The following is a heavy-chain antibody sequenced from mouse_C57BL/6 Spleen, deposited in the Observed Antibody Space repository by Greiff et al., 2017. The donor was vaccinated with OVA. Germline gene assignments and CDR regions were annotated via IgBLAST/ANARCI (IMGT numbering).Heavy chain of an antibody. CDR2: IYPGSGST. Sequence: VQLQQPGAELVKPGASVKMSCKASGYTFTSYWITWVKQRPGQGLEWIGDIYPGSGSTNYNEKFKSKATLTVDTSSSTAYMQLSSLTSEDSAVYYCARGGVYYGSSYYFDYWGQGTTLTVSS. D-gene: IGHD1-1*01. CDR1: GYTFTSYW. V-gene: IGHV1-55*01. CDR3: ARGGVYYGSSYYFDY. J-gene: IGHJ2*01.